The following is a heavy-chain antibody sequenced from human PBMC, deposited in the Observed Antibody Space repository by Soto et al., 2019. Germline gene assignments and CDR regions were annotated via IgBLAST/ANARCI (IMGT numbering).Heavy chain of an antibody. CDR2: IYYSGCT. CDR1: GGSISSYY. J-gene: IGHJ4*02. V-gene: IGHV4-59*08. D-gene: IGHD6-19*01. CDR3: ARRYGSGFDY. Sequence: QVQLQESGPGLVKPSETLSLTCTVSGGSISSYYWCWIRQPPGKGLEWIGYIYYSGCTNYNPSLKSRVTISVDTSKNQFSLKLSSVTAADTAVYYCARRYGSGFDYWGQGTLVTVSS.